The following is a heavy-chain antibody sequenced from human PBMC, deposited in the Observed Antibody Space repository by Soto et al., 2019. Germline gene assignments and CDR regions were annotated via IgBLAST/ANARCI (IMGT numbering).Heavy chain of an antibody. J-gene: IGHJ4*02. V-gene: IGHV3-7*05. CDR3: ARTRTLYDFWSAYYFDY. CDR1: GFTFSSYW. CDR2: IKQDGSEK. Sequence: PGGSLRLSCAASGFTFSSYWMSWVRQAPGKGLEWVANIKQDGSEKYYVDSVKGRFTISRDNAKNSLYLQMNSLRAEDTAVYYCARTRTLYDFWSAYYFDYWGQGTLVTVSS. D-gene: IGHD3-3*01.